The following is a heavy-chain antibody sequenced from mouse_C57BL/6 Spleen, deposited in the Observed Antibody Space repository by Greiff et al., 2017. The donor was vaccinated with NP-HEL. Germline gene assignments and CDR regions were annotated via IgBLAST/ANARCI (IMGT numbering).Heavy chain of an antibody. Sequence: EVKLVESGGGLVQPGGSLSLSCAASGFTFTDYYMSWVRQPPGKALEWLGFIRNKANGYTTEYSASVKGRFTISRDNSQSILYLQMNALRAEDSATYYCARFPSLIYYEYVYAMDYWGQGTSVTVAS. D-gene: IGHD2-4*01. J-gene: IGHJ4*01. V-gene: IGHV7-3*01. CDR3: ARFPSLIYYEYVYAMDY. CDR1: GFTFTDYY. CDR2: IRNKANGYTT.